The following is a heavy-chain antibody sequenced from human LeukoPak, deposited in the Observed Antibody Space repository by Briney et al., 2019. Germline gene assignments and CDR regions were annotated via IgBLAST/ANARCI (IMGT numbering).Heavy chain of an antibody. CDR3: AKDHASGSYYNADAFDI. D-gene: IGHD3-10*01. V-gene: IGHV3-30*02. CDR1: GFGFSGYG. Sequence: GGSLRLSCAASGFGFSGYGMHWVRQAPGKELEWVAFIHYDGTKNYYADSVKGRFTISIDNSKNTLSLQMNSLRAEDTAVYYCAKDHASGSYYNADAFDIWGQGAMVIVSS. J-gene: IGHJ3*02. CDR2: IHYDGTKN.